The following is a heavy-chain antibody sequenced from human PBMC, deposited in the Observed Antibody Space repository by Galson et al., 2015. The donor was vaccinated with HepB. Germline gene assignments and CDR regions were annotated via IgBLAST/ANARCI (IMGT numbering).Heavy chain of an antibody. CDR1: GFTFSSYA. CDR2: ISSNGGST. V-gene: IGHV3-64D*06. J-gene: IGHJ6*02. D-gene: IGHD4-23*01. CDR3: VTTVVTPFYYYGMDV. Sequence: SLRLSCAASGFTFSSYAMHWVRQAPGKGLEYVSAISSNGGSTYYADSVKGRFTISRDNSKNTLYLQMSSLRAEDTAVYYCVTTVVTPFYYYGMDVWGQGTTVTVSS.